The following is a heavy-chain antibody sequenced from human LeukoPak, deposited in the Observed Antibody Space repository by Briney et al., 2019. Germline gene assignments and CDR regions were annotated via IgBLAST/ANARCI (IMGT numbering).Heavy chain of an antibody. J-gene: IGHJ4*02. V-gene: IGHV3-30-3*01. D-gene: IGHD3-22*01. Sequence: PGGSLRLSCAASRFTFSDYAIHWVRQAPGKGLDWVAVISYDGTNKYYADSVKGRFTISRDNSKNTLYLQMNSLRAEDTAVYYCARGRYYYDISGYSDYWGQGTLVTVSS. CDR3: ARGRYYYDISGYSDY. CDR2: ISYDGTNK. CDR1: RFTFSDYA.